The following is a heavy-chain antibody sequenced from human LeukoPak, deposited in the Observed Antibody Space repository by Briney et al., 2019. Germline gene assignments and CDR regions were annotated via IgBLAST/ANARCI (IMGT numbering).Heavy chain of an antibody. V-gene: IGHV3-74*01. CDR1: GFTFSASS. CDR3: VRDLGSGSPLAYFDY. J-gene: IGHJ4*02. CDR2: VNGDGSTT. D-gene: IGHD3-10*01. Sequence: GGSLRLSCAASGFTFSASSMHWVRQTPGKGLVWVSYVNGDGSTTAYADSVKGRFTISRDNAKNTLYLQMNSLRVEDTAVYYCVRDLGSGSPLAYFDYWGQGTLVTVSS.